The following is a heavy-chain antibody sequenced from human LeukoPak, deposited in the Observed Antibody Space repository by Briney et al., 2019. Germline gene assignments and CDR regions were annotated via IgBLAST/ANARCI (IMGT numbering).Heavy chain of an antibody. J-gene: IGHJ4*02. CDR1: GFTSRSHD. Sequence: GGSLRLSCAVSGFTSRSHDMSWVRQAPGKGLEWVSLITSGSGRTYYADSVKGRFTISRDNSKNTLYLQMSSLRDEDTAVYYCARGGGFDYWGQGTLVTVSS. V-gene: IGHV3-23*01. CDR3: ARGGGFDY. D-gene: IGHD4-23*01. CDR2: ITSGSGRT.